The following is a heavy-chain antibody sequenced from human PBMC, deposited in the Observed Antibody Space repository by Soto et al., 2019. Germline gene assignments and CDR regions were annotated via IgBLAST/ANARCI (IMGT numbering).Heavy chain of an antibody. V-gene: IGHV4-4*07. CDR2: IYTSGST. CDR3: ATIRYDSITGKTAQSDS. J-gene: IGHJ5*01. D-gene: IGHD1-20*01. Sequence: SETLSLTCTVSGGSISSYYWSWIRQPAGKGLEWIGRIYTSGSTNYNPSLKSRVTMSVDTSKNQFSLKLSSVTAADTAVYYCATIRYDSITGKTAQSDSWGHGTLVTVSS. CDR1: GGSISSYY.